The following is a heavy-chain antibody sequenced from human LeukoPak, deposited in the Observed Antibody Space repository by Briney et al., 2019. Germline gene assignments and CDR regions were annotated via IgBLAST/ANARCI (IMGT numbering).Heavy chain of an antibody. CDR2: ISAYNGNT. Sequence: ASVTVSCKASGYTFTSYGISWVRQAPGQGLEWMGWISAYNGNTNYAQKLQGRVTMTTDTSTSTAYMELRSLISDDTAVYYCARVQDGDNLDYWGQGTLVTVSS. J-gene: IGHJ4*02. D-gene: IGHD4-17*01. CDR3: ARVQDGDNLDY. V-gene: IGHV1-18*04. CDR1: GYTFTSYG.